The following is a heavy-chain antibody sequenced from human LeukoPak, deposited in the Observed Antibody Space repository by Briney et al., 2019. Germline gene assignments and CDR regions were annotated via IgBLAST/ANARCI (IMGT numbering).Heavy chain of an antibody. CDR1: GYTFTSYD. V-gene: IGHV1-8*01. Sequence: ASVKVSCKASGYTFTSYDINWVRQATGQGLEWMGWMNPNSGNTGYAQKFQGRVTMTRNTSISTAYMELSSLRSEDTAVYYCVAHYYDTSGYYVNLVYWGQGTLATVSS. CDR3: VAHYYDTSGYYVNLVY. CDR2: MNPNSGNT. J-gene: IGHJ4*02. D-gene: IGHD3-22*01.